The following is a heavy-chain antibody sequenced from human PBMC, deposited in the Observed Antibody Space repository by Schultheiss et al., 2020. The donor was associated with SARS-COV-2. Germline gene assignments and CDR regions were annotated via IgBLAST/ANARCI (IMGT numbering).Heavy chain of an antibody. CDR2: ISYDGSNK. Sequence: GGSLRLSCAASGFTFSSYAMHWVRQAPGKGLEWVAVISYDGSNKYYADCVKGRLTISRDNSKNTLYLQMNSLRAEDTAVYYCASDRGYSLGLQHWGQGTLVTVSS. CDR3: ASDRGYSLGLQH. J-gene: IGHJ1*01. D-gene: IGHD3-22*01. V-gene: IGHV3-30*07. CDR1: GFTFSSYA.